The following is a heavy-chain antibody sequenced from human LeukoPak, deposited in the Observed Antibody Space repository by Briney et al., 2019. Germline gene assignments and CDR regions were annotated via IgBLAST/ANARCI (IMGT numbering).Heavy chain of an antibody. D-gene: IGHD3-9*01. V-gene: IGHV3-73*01. CDR1: GFTFSGSA. CDR2: IRSKANSHAT. Sequence: GGSLRLSCAASGFTFSGSAMHWVRQASGKGLEWVGRIRSKANSHATAYAASVKGRFTISRDDSKNTAYLQMNSLRPEDTAVYYCARGPDYDIVADYFDYWGQGTLVTVSS. CDR3: ARGPDYDIVADYFDY. J-gene: IGHJ4*02.